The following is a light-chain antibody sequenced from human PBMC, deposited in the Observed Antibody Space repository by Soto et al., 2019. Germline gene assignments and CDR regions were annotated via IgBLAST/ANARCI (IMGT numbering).Light chain of an antibody. CDR3: QQTNSAPYT. Sequence: DIQMTQSPSSVSASVGDRVTITCRASRDISSWLTWYQQKPGKAPKSLIYAASSLESGVPTRFSGRGSGTDFSLTISSLQPEDFATYYCQQTNSAPYTFGQGTKLEIK. CDR2: AAS. CDR1: RDISSW. J-gene: IGKJ2*01. V-gene: IGKV1-12*01.